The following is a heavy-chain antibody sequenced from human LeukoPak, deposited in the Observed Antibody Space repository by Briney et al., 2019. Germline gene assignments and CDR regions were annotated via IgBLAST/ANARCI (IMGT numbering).Heavy chain of an antibody. Sequence: PSQTLSLTCAVSGGSISSGGYSWSWIRQPPGKGLEWIGYIYHSGSTYYNPSLKSRVTISIDTSKNQFSLKVTSVTAADRAMYYCARQQTTSRPGYYYYGMDVWGQGTTVTVSS. CDR3: ARQQTTSRPGYYYYGMDV. V-gene: IGHV4-30-2*03. CDR1: GGSISSGGYS. J-gene: IGHJ6*02. D-gene: IGHD4-4*01. CDR2: IYHSGST.